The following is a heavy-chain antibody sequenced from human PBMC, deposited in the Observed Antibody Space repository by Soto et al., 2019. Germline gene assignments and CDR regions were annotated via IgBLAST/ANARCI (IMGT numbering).Heavy chain of an antibody. CDR3: AKYKVVATTDAFDV. CDR1: GFTFSTYG. CDR2: ISAIDGTT. Sequence: GGSLRLSCAASGFTFSTYGVNWVRQAPGKGLEWVSLISAIDGTTYYADSVQGRFTISRDNSKNTLYLQMNSLRAEDTAVYYCAKYKVVATTDAFDVWGQGIMVTVSS. J-gene: IGHJ3*01. V-gene: IGHV3-23*01. D-gene: IGHD2-15*01.